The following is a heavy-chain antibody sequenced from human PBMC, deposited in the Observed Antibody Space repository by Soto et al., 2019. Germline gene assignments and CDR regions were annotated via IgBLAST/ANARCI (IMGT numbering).Heavy chain of an antibody. J-gene: IGHJ4*02. CDR3: ARSVDTAMVLDY. CDR1: VFTFSDYY. D-gene: IGHD5-18*01. Sequence: QVQLVESGGGLVKPGESLRLSCAASVFTFSDYYMSWILQAPGKGLEWVSYISSSGSTIYYADPVKGRFTISRDNAKNSLYLQMNSLRAEDTAVYYCARSVDTAMVLDYWGQGTLVTVSS. CDR2: ISSSGSTI. V-gene: IGHV3-11*01.